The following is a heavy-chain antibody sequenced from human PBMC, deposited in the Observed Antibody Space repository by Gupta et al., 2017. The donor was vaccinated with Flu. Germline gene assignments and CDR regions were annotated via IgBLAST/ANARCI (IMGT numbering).Heavy chain of an antibody. CDR2: ISAYNGNA. J-gene: IGHJ4*02. D-gene: IGHD2-15*01. CDR3: ARGPYCSGGSCYGLDYFDY. CDR1: GYTFTNYG. V-gene: IGHV1-18*01. Sequence: ADVQKRGASVKLSCKASGYTFTNYGINWVRQAPGQGLEWMGWISAYNGNANYARKLQGRVTMTTDTSTSTASMELRSLTSDDTAVYYCARGPYCSGGSCYGLDYFDYWGRGTLVTVSP.